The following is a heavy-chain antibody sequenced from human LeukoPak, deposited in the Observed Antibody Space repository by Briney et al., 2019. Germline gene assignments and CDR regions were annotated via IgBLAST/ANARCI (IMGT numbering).Heavy chain of an antibody. J-gene: IGHJ4*02. CDR2: INPNSGGT. CDR3: ARDVSSYYDSSGYYDY. V-gene: IGHV1-2*02. CDR1: GYTFTGYY. D-gene: IGHD3-22*01. Sequence: ASVKVSCKASGYTFTGYYMHWVRHATGQGLEWMGWINPNSGGTNYAQKFQGRVTMTRDTSISTAYMELSRLRSDDTAVYYCARDVSSYYDSSGYYDYWGQGTLVTISS.